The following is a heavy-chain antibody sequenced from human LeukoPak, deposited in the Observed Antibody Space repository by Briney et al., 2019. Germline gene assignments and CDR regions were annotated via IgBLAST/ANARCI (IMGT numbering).Heavy chain of an antibody. J-gene: IGHJ4*02. CDR3: AKDAQRGFDYSNSLEY. CDR2: IWSDKSNK. Sequence: GGSLRLSCAASGFIFNHHAMHWVRQAPGKGLEWVAVIWSDKSNKFYADSVRGRFTISRDDSRKTVYLQMERMAAEDTAIYYCAKDAQRGFDYSNSLEYWGQGALVTIAS. V-gene: IGHV3-33*06. CDR1: GFIFNHHA. D-gene: IGHD4-11*01.